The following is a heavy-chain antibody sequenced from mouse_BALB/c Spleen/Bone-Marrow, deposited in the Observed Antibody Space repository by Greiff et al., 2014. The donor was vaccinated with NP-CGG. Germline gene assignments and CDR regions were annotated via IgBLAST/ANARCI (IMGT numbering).Heavy chain of an antibody. Sequence: VQLKDSGPELEKPGASVKISCKASGHSFTGYNMNWAKQSHGKSLEWIGNIDPYYGTTTFNQKFKDKATLTVDKSSSTAYMQLKSLTSEDSAVYYCTRSRAYFRDWFAYWGQGTLVTVSA. CDR3: TRSRAYFRDWFAY. J-gene: IGHJ3*01. D-gene: IGHD2-14*01. CDR2: IDPYYGTT. CDR1: GHSFTGYN. V-gene: IGHV1-39*01.